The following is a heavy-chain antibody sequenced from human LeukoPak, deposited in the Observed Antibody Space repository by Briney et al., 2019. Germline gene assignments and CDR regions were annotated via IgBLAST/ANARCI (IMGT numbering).Heavy chain of an antibody. D-gene: IGHD3-16*01. CDR3: ARPRVPRGGYYFDY. CDR1: GGSFSGYH. V-gene: IGHV4-34*01. Sequence: SETLSLTCAVYGGSFSGYHWSWIRQPPGKGLEWIGEINHSGSTNYNPSLKSRVTISVDTSKNQFSLKLSSVTAADTAVYYCARPRVPRGGYYFDYWGQGTLVTVSS. CDR2: INHSGST. J-gene: IGHJ4*02.